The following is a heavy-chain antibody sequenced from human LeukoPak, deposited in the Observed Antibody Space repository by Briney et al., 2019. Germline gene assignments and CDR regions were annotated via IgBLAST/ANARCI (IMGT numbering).Heavy chain of an antibody. Sequence: GGSPRLSCAASGFTFISYGMHWVRQAPGKGREGVAVIWYDGSSKYYAASVKGRFTISRDNSKNTLYLQMNSRRAEDTAVYYCARDRKTAHDAFDIWGQGTMVTVSS. J-gene: IGHJ3*02. V-gene: IGHV3-33*01. CDR1: GFTFISYG. CDR3: ARDRKTAHDAFDI. CDR2: IWYDGSSK.